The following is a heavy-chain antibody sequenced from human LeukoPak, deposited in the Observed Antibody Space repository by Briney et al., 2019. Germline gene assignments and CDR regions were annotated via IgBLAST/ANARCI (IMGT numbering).Heavy chain of an antibody. CDR3: ARTFSESYYYYGMDV. Sequence: SETLSLTCTVSGGSISSYYWSWIRQPPGKGLEWIGYMYYSGRTNYNPSLKSRVTISVDTSKNQFSLKLSSVTAADTAVYYCARTFSESYYYYGMDVWGQGTMVTVSS. V-gene: IGHV4-59*01. CDR1: GGSISSYY. D-gene: IGHD1-26*01. J-gene: IGHJ6*02. CDR2: MYYSGRT.